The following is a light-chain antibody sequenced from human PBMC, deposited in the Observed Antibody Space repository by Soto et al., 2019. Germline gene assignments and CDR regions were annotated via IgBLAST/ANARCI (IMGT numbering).Light chain of an antibody. Sequence: QSVLTQPPSVSGAPGQRVTISCTGSSSNIGAGYDVHWYQQLPGTAPKLLIYGNSNRPSGVPDRFSGSKSGTSASLAITGLPAEAESDYYCQSYDSSHVVFGVGTKLTVL. CDR2: GNS. CDR3: QSYDSSHVV. V-gene: IGLV1-40*01. CDR1: SSNIGAGYD. J-gene: IGLJ2*01.